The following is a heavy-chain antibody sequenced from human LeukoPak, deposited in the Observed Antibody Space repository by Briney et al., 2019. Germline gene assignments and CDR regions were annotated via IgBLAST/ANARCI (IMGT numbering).Heavy chain of an antibody. Sequence: ASVKVSCKASGYTFSSYGISWVRQAPGQGLEWMEWISVYNGNTNYAQKVQGRVTMTTDTSTSTAYMDLRSLRSDDTAVYYCARVGGYYFAPDYWGQGTLVTVSS. CDR2: ISVYNGNT. V-gene: IGHV1-18*01. J-gene: IGHJ4*02. D-gene: IGHD2-15*01. CDR3: ARVGGYYFAPDY. CDR1: GYTFSSYG.